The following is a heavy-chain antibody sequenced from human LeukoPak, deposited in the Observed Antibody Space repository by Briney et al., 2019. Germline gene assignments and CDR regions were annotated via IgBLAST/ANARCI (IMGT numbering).Heavy chain of an antibody. J-gene: IGHJ5*02. Sequence: ASVKVSCKASGYTFTGYYMHWVRQAPGQGLEWMGWINPNSGGTNYAQKFQGRVTMTRDTSISTAYMELSRLRSDDTAVYYCAREIYYDSSGYYYRPGWFDPWGQGTLVTVSS. D-gene: IGHD3-22*01. CDR3: AREIYYDSSGYYYRPGWFDP. CDR2: INPNSGGT. V-gene: IGHV1-2*02. CDR1: GYTFTGYY.